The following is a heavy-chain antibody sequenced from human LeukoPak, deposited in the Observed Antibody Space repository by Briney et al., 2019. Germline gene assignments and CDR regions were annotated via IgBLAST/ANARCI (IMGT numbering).Heavy chain of an antibody. D-gene: IGHD3-22*01. CDR3: ARDVPLHYDSSEGAPYYYYGMDV. Sequence: ASVKVSCKASGYTFTSYGISWVRQAPGQGLEWMGWISAYNGNTNYAQKLQGRVTMTTDTSTSTAYMELRSLRFDDTAVYYCARDVPLHYDSSEGAPYYYYGMDVWGQGTTVTVSS. CDR2: ISAYNGNT. V-gene: IGHV1-18*01. CDR1: GYTFTSYG. J-gene: IGHJ6*02.